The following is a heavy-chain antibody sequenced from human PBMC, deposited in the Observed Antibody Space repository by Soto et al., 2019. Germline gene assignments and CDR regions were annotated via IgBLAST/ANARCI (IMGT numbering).Heavy chain of an antibody. J-gene: IGHJ4*02. CDR3: ARVLSTSSYDH. V-gene: IGHV4-31*03. CDR2: IYYSGIT. D-gene: IGHD6-6*01. Sequence: QVQLQESGPGLVKPSQTLSLTCTVSGGSISIVDYYWSWIRQHPGKGLEWIGYIYYSGITHYSPSLKSRITILVDTSKNQFSLKLSSVTAADTAVYYCARVLSTSSYDHWGQGTLVSVSS. CDR1: GGSISIVDYY.